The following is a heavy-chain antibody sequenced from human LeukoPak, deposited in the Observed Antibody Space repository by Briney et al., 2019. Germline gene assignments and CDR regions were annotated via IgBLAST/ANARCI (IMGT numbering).Heavy chain of an antibody. J-gene: IGHJ4*02. CDR3: ARRAGGYSYPYDY. V-gene: IGHV3-53*01. CDR1: GFTVSGNY. CDR2: IYSGGTT. Sequence: TGGSLRLSCAVSGFTVSGNYMSWVRQAPGKGLEWVSLIYSGGTTYYADSVKGRFTISRDNSKNTLYLQMNSLRAEDTAVYYCARRAGGYSYPYDYWGQGILVTVSS. D-gene: IGHD4-23*01.